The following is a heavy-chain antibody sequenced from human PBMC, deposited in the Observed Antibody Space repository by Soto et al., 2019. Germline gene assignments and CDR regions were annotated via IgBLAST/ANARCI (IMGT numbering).Heavy chain of an antibody. CDR3: AREGVKVEFDY. D-gene: IGHD3-3*01. Sequence: GGSLRLSCAASGFTFSSYAMHWVRQAPGKGLEWVAVISYDGSNKYYADSVKGRFTISRDNSKNTLYLQMNSLRAEDTAVYYCAREGVKVEFDYWGQGTLVTVSS. CDR1: GFTFSSYA. V-gene: IGHV3-30-3*01. J-gene: IGHJ4*02. CDR2: ISYDGSNK.